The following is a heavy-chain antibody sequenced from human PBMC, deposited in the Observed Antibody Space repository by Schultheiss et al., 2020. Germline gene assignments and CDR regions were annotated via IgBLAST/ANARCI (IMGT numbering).Heavy chain of an antibody. V-gene: IGHV4-34*01. CDR3: ARDKEEATINYYYYYGMDV. J-gene: IGHJ6*04. Sequence: SETLSLTCAVYGGSFSGYYWGWIRQPPGKGLEWIGSIYYSGSTYYNPSLKSRVTISVDTSKNQFSLQLNSVTPEDTAVYYCARDKEEATINYYYYYGMDVWGKGTTVTVSS. D-gene: IGHD5-12*01. CDR2: IYYSGST. CDR1: GGSFSGYY.